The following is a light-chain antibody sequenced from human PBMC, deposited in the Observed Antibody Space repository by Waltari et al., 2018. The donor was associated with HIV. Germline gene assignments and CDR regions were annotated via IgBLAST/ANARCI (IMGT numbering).Light chain of an antibody. CDR2: LGS. CDR1: QSLMHSDGYSY. CDR3: MQGLQTPWS. Sequence: DIVMTQSPLSLPVTPGEPASMSCRSSQSLMHSDGYSYLDWYLQKPGQSPQLLIYLGSNRASGVPDRFSGSGSGTDFTLKISRVEAEDVGVYHCMQGLQTPWSFGQGTKLEIK. V-gene: IGKV2-28*01. J-gene: IGKJ2*03.